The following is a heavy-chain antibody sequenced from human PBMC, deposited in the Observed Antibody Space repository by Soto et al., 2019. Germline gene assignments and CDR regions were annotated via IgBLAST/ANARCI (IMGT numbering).Heavy chain of an antibody. J-gene: IGHJ4*02. D-gene: IGHD5-12*01. CDR3: ARDSPIGSTFSGYDAIDY. Sequence: QVQLVQSGAEVKKPGSSVKVSCKASGGPFSNDIITWVRQAPGQGLEWMGRIIPLLSTSTYAQKFQARLTITADRSTGTAYMELNNLRSEDTAVYYCARDSPIGSTFSGYDAIDYWGQGTRITVAS. CDR2: IIPLLSTS. CDR1: GGPFSNDI. V-gene: IGHV1-69*08.